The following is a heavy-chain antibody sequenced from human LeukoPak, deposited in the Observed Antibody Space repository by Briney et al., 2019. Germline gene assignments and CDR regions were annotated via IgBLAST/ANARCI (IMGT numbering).Heavy chain of an antibody. CDR1: GFTFSSYW. D-gene: IGHD5-18*01. Sequence: PGGSLRLSCAASGFTFSSYWMHWVRQAPGKGLVWVSRINSDGSSTSYADSVKGRFTISRDNAKNTLYLQMNSLGAEDTAVYYCARARYSYGIFDYWGQGTLVTVSS. V-gene: IGHV3-74*01. J-gene: IGHJ4*02. CDR2: INSDGSST. CDR3: ARARYSYGIFDY.